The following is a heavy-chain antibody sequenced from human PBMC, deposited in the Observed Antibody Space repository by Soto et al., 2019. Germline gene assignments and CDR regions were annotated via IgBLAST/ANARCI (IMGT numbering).Heavy chain of an antibody. V-gene: IGHV5-51*01. Sequence: VESLKISCKGSGYSFTSYWIGWVRQMPGKGLEWMGIIYPGDSDTRYSPSFQGQVTISADKSIRTAYLQWSSLKASDTAIYYCARGDYDILTGDFKSYYGMDVWGQGTTVTVSS. CDR2: IYPGDSDT. CDR1: GYSFTSYW. J-gene: IGHJ6*02. CDR3: ARGDYDILTGDFKSYYGMDV. D-gene: IGHD3-9*01.